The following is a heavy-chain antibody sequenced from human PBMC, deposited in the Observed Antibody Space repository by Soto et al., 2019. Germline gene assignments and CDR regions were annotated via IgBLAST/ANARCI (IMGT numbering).Heavy chain of an antibody. J-gene: IGHJ4*02. D-gene: IGHD6-19*01. CDR2: INHSGST. CDR3: ASSGWYRGY. V-gene: IGHV4-34*01. Sequence: QVQLQQWGAGLLKPSETLSLTSAVYGGSFSGYYWSWIRQSPGKGLEWIGEINHSGSTNYNPSLKSRVTISVDTSKNQFSLKLNSVTAADTAVYYCASSGWYRGYWGQGTLVTVSS. CDR1: GGSFSGYY.